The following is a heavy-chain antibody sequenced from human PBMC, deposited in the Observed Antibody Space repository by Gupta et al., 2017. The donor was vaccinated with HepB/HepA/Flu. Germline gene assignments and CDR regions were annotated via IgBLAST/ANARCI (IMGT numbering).Heavy chain of an antibody. CDR2: IKPDGSEK. CDR3: ARVVFGSSPVFDY. D-gene: IGHD6-6*01. CDR1: GFTFSSYW. V-gene: IGHV3-7*04. Sequence: EEKLVESGGGLVQPGGSLRLSCAASGFTFSSYWMRWARQAPGKGLEWVANIKPDGSEKYDVDSVKGRFTISRDNAKKSLYLHLNSRRAEDTAVYYCARVVFGSSPVFDYWGQGTLVTVS. J-gene: IGHJ4*02.